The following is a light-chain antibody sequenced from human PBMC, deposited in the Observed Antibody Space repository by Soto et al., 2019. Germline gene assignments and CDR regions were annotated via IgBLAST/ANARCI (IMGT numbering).Light chain of an antibody. V-gene: IGLV2-11*01. Sequence: QSALTQPRSVSGSPGQSVTISCTGTSSDVGGYNYVSWYQQHPGKAPKLMIYDVSKRPSGVPDRFSGSKSGNTASLTISGLQAEDEGDYYCCSYSGSSPYVFGTGTKLTVL. CDR1: SSDVGGYNY. CDR3: CSYSGSSPYV. CDR2: DVS. J-gene: IGLJ1*01.